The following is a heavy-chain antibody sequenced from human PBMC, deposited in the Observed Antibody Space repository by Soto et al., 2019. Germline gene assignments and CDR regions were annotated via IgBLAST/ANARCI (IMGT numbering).Heavy chain of an antibody. D-gene: IGHD2-2*01. CDR2: ISAYNGNT. CDR1: GYTFTSYG. CDR3: ARVRGSSLVVPGASDC. Sequence: APVEVSCKASGYTFTSYGISWVRQAPGQGLEWMGWISAYNGNTNYAQKLQGRVTMTTDTSTSTAFMELRSLRSDDTAVYYCARVRGSSLVVPGASDCWGQGTLVTVSS. J-gene: IGHJ4*02. V-gene: IGHV1-18*01.